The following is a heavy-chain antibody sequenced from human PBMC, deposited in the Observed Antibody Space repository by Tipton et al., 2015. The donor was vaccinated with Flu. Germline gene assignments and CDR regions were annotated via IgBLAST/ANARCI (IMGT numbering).Heavy chain of an antibody. V-gene: IGHV3-9*01. CDR1: GFNFDDYA. Sequence: SLRLSCATSGFNFDDYAMHWVRQAPGKGLEWVSSINWNSGSIAYADSVKGRFTISRDSAKNSLYLQMNSLRAEDTAVYYCARVGYFAFRDWGQGTLVAVSS. D-gene: IGHD2/OR15-2a*01. CDR3: ARVGYFAFRD. CDR2: INWNSGSI. J-gene: IGHJ4*02.